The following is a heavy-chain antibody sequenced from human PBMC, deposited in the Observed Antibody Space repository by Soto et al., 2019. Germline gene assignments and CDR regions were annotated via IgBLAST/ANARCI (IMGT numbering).Heavy chain of an antibody. CDR3: ARDLHNLRWLVLWFDP. J-gene: IGHJ5*02. D-gene: IGHD6-19*01. CDR1: GFTFSSYA. Sequence: QTGGSLRLSCAASGFTFSSYAMHWVRQAPGKGLEWVAVISYDGSNKYYADSVKGRFTISRDNSKNTLYLQMNSLRAEDTAVYYCARDLHNLRWLVLWFDPWGQGTLVTVSS. CDR2: ISYDGSNK. V-gene: IGHV3-30-3*01.